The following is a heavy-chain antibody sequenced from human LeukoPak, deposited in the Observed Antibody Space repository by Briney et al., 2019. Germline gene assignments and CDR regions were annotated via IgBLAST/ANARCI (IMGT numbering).Heavy chain of an antibody. CDR1: GFTFSSYS. J-gene: IGHJ3*02. Sequence: GGSLRLSCAASGFTFSSYSMNWVRQAPGKGLEWVSSISSSSSYIYYADSVKGRFTISRDNAKNTLYLQMNSLRAEDTAVYYCANMVAGPLRYAFDIWGQGTMVTVSS. D-gene: IGHD6-19*01. CDR3: ANMVAGPLRYAFDI. CDR2: ISSSSSYI. V-gene: IGHV3-21*04.